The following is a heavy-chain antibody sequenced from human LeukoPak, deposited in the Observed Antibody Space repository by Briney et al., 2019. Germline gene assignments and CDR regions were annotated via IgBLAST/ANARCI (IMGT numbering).Heavy chain of an antibody. D-gene: IGHD3-22*01. V-gene: IGHV3-30*02. Sequence: GGSMCLAWVASGFSFSSYGMHWVRQAPSKLLEWVAFIRYVGSNKYYADSVKERCTISRDNPKNTPYLQMNSVRAEETAVYYCAKRVDSSGYFTRNDAFAIWGQGTMVTVSS. J-gene: IGHJ3*02. CDR1: GFSFSSYG. CDR2: IRYVGSNK. CDR3: AKRVDSSGYFTRNDAFAI.